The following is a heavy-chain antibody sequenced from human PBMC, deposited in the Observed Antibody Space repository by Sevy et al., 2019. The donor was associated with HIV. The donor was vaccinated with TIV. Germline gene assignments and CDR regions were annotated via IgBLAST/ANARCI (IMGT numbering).Heavy chain of an antibody. CDR2: ISGSGRFT. Sequence: GGSLRLSCSASEFTFSSYAMSWVRQAPGKGLEWVSSISGSGRFTYYGDFVEGRFIISRENSKNTLSVQMNSLRAEDTAVYYCAKGFCSGATCPRDYYYYGMDVWGQGTTVTVSS. D-gene: IGHD2-15*01. J-gene: IGHJ6*02. CDR3: AKGFCSGATCPRDYYYYGMDV. CDR1: EFTFSSYA. V-gene: IGHV3-23*01.